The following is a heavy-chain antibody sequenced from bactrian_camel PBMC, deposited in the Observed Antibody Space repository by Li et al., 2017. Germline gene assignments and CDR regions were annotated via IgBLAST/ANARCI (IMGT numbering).Heavy chain of an antibody. CDR1: GFTFSSYD. CDR3: SVATTSGTFNY. CDR2: INSGGGTT. D-gene: IGHD5*01. Sequence: LVESGGASVQAGGSLRLSCAASGFTFSSYDMSWVRQAPGKGLEWVSIINSGGGTTFYADSVKGRFTISRDNAKNTLYLQMNNLKPEDTALYYCSVATTSGTFNYWGQGTQVTVS. V-gene: IGHV3S40*01. J-gene: IGHJ4*01.